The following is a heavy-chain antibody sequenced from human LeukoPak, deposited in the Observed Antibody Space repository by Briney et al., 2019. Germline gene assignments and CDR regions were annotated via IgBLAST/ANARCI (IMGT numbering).Heavy chain of an antibody. CDR1: GFTFRNYV. CDR3: AREGYYGSGSPPSLYFDY. J-gene: IGHJ4*02. D-gene: IGHD3-10*01. Sequence: GGSLRLSCAASGFTFRNYVIHWVRQAPGKGLEWVAVTSSDLNVKLYADSVKGRFTISRDNSRSTLCLQMNSLRPEDTAIYYCAREGYYGSGSPPSLYFDYWGQGTLVTVSS. V-gene: IGHV3-30-3*01. CDR2: TSSDLNVK.